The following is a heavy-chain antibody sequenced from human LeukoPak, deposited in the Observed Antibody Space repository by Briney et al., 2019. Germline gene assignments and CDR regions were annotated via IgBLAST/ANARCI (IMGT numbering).Heavy chain of an antibody. D-gene: IGHD3-16*01. CDR2: MNPNSGDT. CDR1: GYTFTSYD. Sequence: GASVKASCKASGYTFTSYDINWVRQAAGQGLERMGWMNPNSGDTGYVEKFQGRVTMTRDTSITTAYMELSSLRSEDTAVYYCTRSGFGGGVHFDYWGQGTPVTVSS. CDR3: TRSGFGGGVHFDY. V-gene: IGHV1-8*01. J-gene: IGHJ4*02.